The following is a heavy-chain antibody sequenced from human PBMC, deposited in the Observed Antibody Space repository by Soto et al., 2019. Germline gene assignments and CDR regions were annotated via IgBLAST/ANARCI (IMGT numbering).Heavy chain of an antibody. V-gene: IGHV4-39*02. CDR3: ASRGVSGPVDY. D-gene: IGHD3-10*01. CDR1: GGSISSSNYY. Sequence: QLQLQESGPGLVKPSETLSLTCTISGGSISSSNYYWGWIRQPPGKGLEWIGNIYYSGRAYYNPSLKSRVTISVDMSKNNFSLKLGSVTAADTAVYYCASRGVSGPVDYWGQGTLVTVSS. J-gene: IGHJ4*02. CDR2: IYYSGRA.